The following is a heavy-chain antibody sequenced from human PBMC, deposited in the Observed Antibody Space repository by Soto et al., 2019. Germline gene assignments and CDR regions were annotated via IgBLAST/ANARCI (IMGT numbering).Heavy chain of an antibody. CDR3: ARKILGSTSRPNYWYFDL. CDR1: GFTFINYA. J-gene: IGHJ2*01. D-gene: IGHD2-2*01. Sequence: EVHLLESGGGLVQPGGSLILSCAGSGFTFINYAMNWVRQAPGKGLEWVSSISGGGDAAFFPDSVRGRFTISRDNSQNTVTLQMNSLGVDDTAVYYCARKILGSTSRPNYWYFDLWGRGTLVTVSS. CDR2: ISGGGDAA. V-gene: IGHV3-23*01.